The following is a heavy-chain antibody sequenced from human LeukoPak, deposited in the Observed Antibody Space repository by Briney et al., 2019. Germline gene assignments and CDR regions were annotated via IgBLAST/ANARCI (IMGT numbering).Heavy chain of an antibody. Sequence: SETLSLTCTVSGGSISSSSYYWGWIRQPPGKGLEWIGSIYYSGSTYYNPPLKSRVTISVDTSKNQFSLKLSSVTAADTAVYYCARLLRYFDWLPSHYFDYWGQGTLVTVSS. J-gene: IGHJ4*02. V-gene: IGHV4-39*01. CDR1: GGSISSSSYY. CDR2: IYYSGST. D-gene: IGHD3-9*01. CDR3: ARLLRYFDWLPSHYFDY.